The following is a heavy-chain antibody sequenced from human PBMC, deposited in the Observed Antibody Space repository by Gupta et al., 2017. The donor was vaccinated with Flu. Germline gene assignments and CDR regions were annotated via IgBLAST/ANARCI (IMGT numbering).Heavy chain of an antibody. CDR1: GLPFIGYA. J-gene: IGHJ6*03. CDR2: VESDGSHK. D-gene: IGHD2-2*01. Sequence: QMHLLESGGGLVQFGESRKLPCPDPGLPFIGYASPWFGKAPGRGRGWVADVESDGSHKVYADSGRGRFTISRDKSKITLSMEMYSLRVEDTAVYYCAKDGPWTASCPDYCYYIDVWGKGTTVTVSS. V-gene: IGHV3-30*18. CDR3: AKDGPWTASCPDYCYYIDV.